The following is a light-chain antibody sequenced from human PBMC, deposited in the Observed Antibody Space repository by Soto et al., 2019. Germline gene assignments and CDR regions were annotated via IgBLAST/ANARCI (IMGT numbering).Light chain of an antibody. J-gene: IGLJ3*02. Sequence: QSALTQPPSASGSPGQSVTISCTGTSSDIGGYNYVSWYQQHPGKAPKLMIYDVTKRPSGVPDRFSGSKSGNTASLTVSGLQADDEADYYCSSYGGSNNLVFGGGTKLTVL. V-gene: IGLV2-8*01. CDR3: SSYGGSNNLV. CDR1: SSDIGGYNY. CDR2: DVT.